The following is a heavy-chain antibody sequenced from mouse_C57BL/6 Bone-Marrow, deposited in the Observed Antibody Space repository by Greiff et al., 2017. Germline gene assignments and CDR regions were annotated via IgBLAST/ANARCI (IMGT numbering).Heavy chain of an antibody. V-gene: IGHV1-19*01. Sequence: SGPVLVKPGASVKMSCKASGYTFTDYYMNWVKQSHGKSLEWIGVINPYNGGTSYNQKFKGKATLTVDKSSSTAYMELNSLTSEDSAVYYCARGDGYYGDFDVWGTGTTVTVSS. CDR1: GYTFTDYY. CDR3: ARGDGYYGDFDV. D-gene: IGHD2-3*01. CDR2: INPYNGGT. J-gene: IGHJ1*03.